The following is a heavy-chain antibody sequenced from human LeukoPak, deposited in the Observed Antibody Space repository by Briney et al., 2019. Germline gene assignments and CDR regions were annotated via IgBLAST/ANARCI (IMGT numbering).Heavy chain of an antibody. V-gene: IGHV4-34*01. D-gene: IGHD4-11*01. CDR1: GGSFSGYY. J-gene: IGHJ5*02. CDR3: ARGKPPASNYVVGWFDP. CDR2: INHSGST. Sequence: PSETLSLTCAVYGGSFSGYYWSWIRQPPGKGLEWIGEINHSGSTNYNPSLKSRVTISVDTSKNQFSLKLSSVTAADTAVYYCARGKPPASNYVVGWFDPWGQGTLVTVSS.